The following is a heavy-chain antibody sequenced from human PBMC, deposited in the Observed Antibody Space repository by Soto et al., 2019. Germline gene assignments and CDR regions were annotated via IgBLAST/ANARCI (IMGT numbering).Heavy chain of an antibody. CDR3: ASGRHSDLLTGSLDY. D-gene: IGHD3-9*01. CDR2: INANNGHT. J-gene: IGHJ4*02. Sequence: QVQLVQSGGEVRKPGASVKVSCKASGYTFANYALSWVRQGPGQGLEWMGWINANNGHTNYARKFQGRVTMTTDRSTSTAHMELRSLRSDATAIYYCASGRHSDLLTGSLDYWGQGTLVTVSS. CDR1: GYTFANYA. V-gene: IGHV1-18*01.